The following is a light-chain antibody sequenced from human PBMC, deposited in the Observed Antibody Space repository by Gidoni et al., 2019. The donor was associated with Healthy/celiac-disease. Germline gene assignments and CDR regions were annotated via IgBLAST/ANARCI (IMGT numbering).Light chain of an antibody. CDR1: KSISSY. Sequence: DIQMTQSPSSLSASVGDRVTITCRASKSISSYLNWYQQKPGKATKLLIYAASSLQSGVPSRFSGSGSGTDFTLTISSLQPEDFATNYCQQSYSTPPGTFGGGTKVEIK. CDR2: AAS. V-gene: IGKV1-39*01. J-gene: IGKJ4*01. CDR3: QQSYSTPPGT.